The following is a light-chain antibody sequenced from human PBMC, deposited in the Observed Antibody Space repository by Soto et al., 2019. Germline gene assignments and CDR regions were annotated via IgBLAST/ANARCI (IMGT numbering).Light chain of an antibody. J-gene: IGLJ1*01. Sequence: QSALTQPPSASGSPGQSVTISCTGAGTDVGQYNYVSWYQQHPGKAPKLLIHHVSRRPSGVPARFSGSKSANTASLTISGLQAEDEADYYCSSYARSVTYVFGTGTKLTVL. CDR2: HVS. CDR1: GTDVGQYNY. CDR3: SSYARSVTYV. V-gene: IGLV2-8*01.